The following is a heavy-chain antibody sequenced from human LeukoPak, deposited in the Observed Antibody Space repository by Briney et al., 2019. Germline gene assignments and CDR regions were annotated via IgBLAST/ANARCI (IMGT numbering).Heavy chain of an antibody. Sequence: SQTLSLTCTVSGGSITSSSYYWGWIRQPPGKGLEWIGSVYYSGNSYNNPSLKSRVTLSVDTSKNQFSLKLSSVTAADTAVYYCARSQNRFDPWGQGTLVTVSS. CDR3: ARSQNRFDP. J-gene: IGHJ5*02. CDR1: GGSITSSSYY. CDR2: VYYSGNS. V-gene: IGHV4-39*07.